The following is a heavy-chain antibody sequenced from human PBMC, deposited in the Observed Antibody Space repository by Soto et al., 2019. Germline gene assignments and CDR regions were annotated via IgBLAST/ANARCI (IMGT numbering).Heavy chain of an antibody. D-gene: IGHD1-1*01. J-gene: IGHJ4*02. CDR1: GFIFRSYD. V-gene: IGHV3-30-3*01. CDR3: ARGGPHQMSTIPLDY. Sequence: QVQVVESGGGVVQPGRSLRLSCAASGFIFRSYDMHWVRQAPGKGLEWVTVISFDGSDKNYADSVKGRFTISRDNSKDTLYLQMNSLRAKDTAVYYWARGGPHQMSTIPLDYWGQGTLVTVSS. CDR2: ISFDGSDK.